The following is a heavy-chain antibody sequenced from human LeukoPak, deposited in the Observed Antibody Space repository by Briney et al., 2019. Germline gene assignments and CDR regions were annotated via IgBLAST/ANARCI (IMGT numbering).Heavy chain of an antibody. CDR2: IYYSGST. CDR3: ARDSYEDIVVVPAAN. V-gene: IGHV4-30-4*08. Sequence: PSQTLSLTCTVSGGSISSGDYYWSWIRQPPGKGLEWIGYIYYSGSTYYNPSLKSRVTISVDTSKNQFSLKLSSVTAADTAVYYCARDSYEDIVVVPAANWGRGTLVTVSS. CDR1: GGSISSGDYY. J-gene: IGHJ4*02. D-gene: IGHD2-2*01.